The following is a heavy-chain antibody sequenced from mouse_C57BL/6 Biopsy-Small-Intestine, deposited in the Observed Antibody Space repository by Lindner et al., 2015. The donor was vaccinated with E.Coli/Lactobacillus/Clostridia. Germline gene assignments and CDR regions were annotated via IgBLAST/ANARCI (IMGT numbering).Heavy chain of an antibody. J-gene: IGHJ4*01. D-gene: IGHD2-1*01. CDR1: GATLTSPT. CDR2: IISVFDTT. Sequence: SVKVSCKSSGATLTSPTISWVRQAPGQGLEWVGRIISVFDTTEYAQRFQGRVTMTADKFTNTFYMELSGLTSDDTAIFYCARESESSGNYPEDRGQGTQVTVSS. CDR3: ARESESSGNYPED. V-gene: IGHV1-74*01.